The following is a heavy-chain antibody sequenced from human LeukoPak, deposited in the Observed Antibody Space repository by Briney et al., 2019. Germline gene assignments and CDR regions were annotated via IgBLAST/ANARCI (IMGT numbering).Heavy chain of an antibody. CDR1: GFSFSSYS. D-gene: IGHD3-22*01. CDR3: ASSSGYYHGYYYYGMDV. J-gene: IGHJ6*02. Sequence: GGSLRLSCAASGFSFSSYSMDWVRQAPGKGLEWISYISSSSGTIYHADSVKGRFTISRDNAKNSLYLQMNSLRAEDTAVYYCASSSGYYHGYYYYGMDVWGQGTTVTVSS. V-gene: IGHV3-48*01. CDR2: ISSSSGTI.